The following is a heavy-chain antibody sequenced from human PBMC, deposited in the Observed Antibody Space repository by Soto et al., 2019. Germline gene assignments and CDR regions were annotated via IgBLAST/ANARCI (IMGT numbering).Heavy chain of an antibody. Sequence: ASVKVSCKASGFTFTSSAVQWVRQARGQRLEWIGWIVVGSGNTNYAQKFQERVTITRDMSTSTAYMELSSLRSEDTAVYYCAAESVVGDYGYYWGQGTLVTVSS. CDR3: AAESVVGDYGYY. CDR1: GFTFTSSA. J-gene: IGHJ4*02. CDR2: IVVGSGNT. V-gene: IGHV1-58*01. D-gene: IGHD4-17*01.